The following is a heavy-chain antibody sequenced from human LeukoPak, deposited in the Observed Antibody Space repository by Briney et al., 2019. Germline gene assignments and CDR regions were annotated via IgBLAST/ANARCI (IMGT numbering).Heavy chain of an antibody. CDR3: ARSPTSSPYYYDSSGYYANY. CDR2: ISSSSSYI. CDR1: GFTFSSYS. V-gene: IGHV3-21*01. D-gene: IGHD3-22*01. J-gene: IGHJ4*02. Sequence: GGSLRLSCAASGFTFSSYSMNWVRQAPGEGLEWVSSISSSSSYIYYADSVKGRFTISRDNAKNSLYLQMNSLRAEDTAVYYCARSPTSSPYYYDSSGYYANYWGQGTLVAVSS.